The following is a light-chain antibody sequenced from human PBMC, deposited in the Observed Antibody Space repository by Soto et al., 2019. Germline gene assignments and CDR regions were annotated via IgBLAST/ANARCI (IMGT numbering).Light chain of an antibody. CDR1: SSDVGAYNY. Sequence: QSALTQPASVSGSPGQSITISCTGTSSDVGAYNYDSWYQQYPGEAPKVIIYDVSHRPAGVSNRFSGSKSGNTASLTISGLQTQDEADYYCSSYTSATTDVFGTGNKVTVL. J-gene: IGLJ1*01. V-gene: IGLV2-14*01. CDR2: DVS. CDR3: SSYTSATTDV.